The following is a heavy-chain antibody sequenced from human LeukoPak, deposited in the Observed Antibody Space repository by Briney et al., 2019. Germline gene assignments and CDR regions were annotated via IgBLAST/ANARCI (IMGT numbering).Heavy chain of an antibody. CDR2: ISYDGSNK. J-gene: IGHJ4*02. V-gene: IGHV3-30-3*01. CDR3: ARGGVYCSSTSCYIPFDY. Sequence: GGSLRLSCAAPGFTFSSYAMHWVRQAPGKGLEWVAVISYDGSNKYYADSVKGRFTISRDNSKNTLYLQMNSLRAEDTAVYYCARGGVYCSSTSCYIPFDYWGQGTLVTVSS. D-gene: IGHD2-2*01. CDR1: GFTFSSYA.